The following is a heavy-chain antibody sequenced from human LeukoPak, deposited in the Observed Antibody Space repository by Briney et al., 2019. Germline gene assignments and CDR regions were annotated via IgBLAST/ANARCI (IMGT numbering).Heavy chain of an antibody. Sequence: LKPSETLSLTCAVYIGSFSDYHWGWIRQPPGNGLEWIWEINHSGSTNYNPSFQSRVTISVDTSKNQFSLKLSSVTAADTAIYYCARGRGDSVVVPAAMRFGWFDPWGQGTLVTVSS. CDR1: IGSFSDYH. D-gene: IGHD2-2*01. V-gene: IGHV4-34*01. CDR2: INHSGST. J-gene: IGHJ5*02. CDR3: ARGRGDSVVVPAAMRFGWFDP.